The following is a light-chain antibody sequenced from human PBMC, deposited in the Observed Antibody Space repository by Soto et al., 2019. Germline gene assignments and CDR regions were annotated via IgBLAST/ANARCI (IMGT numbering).Light chain of an antibody. Sequence: EIVLTQSPGTLSVSPGERATLSCRASQSVSSNLAWYQQKPGQAPRLLIYDASHRATGIPVRFSGSGSGTDFTLTISSLEPEDFAVYYCQQRTYSITFGQGTRLEIK. J-gene: IGKJ5*01. CDR1: QSVSSN. V-gene: IGKV3-11*01. CDR3: QQRTYSIT. CDR2: DAS.